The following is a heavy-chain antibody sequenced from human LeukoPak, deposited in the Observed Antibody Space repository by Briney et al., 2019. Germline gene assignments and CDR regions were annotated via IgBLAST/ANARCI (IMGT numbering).Heavy chain of an antibody. V-gene: IGHV4-31*03. J-gene: IGHJ4*02. CDR3: VRGLPRPYAVTLYYFDY. CDR2: IYYSGST. Sequence: SETLSLTCTVSGGSISSGGYYWSWIRQHPGKGLEWIGYIYYSGSTYYNPSLKSRVTISVDTSKNQFSLKLSSVTAADTAVYYCVRGLPRPYAVTLYYFDYWGQGTLVTVSS. D-gene: IGHD2-8*01. CDR1: GGSISSGGYY.